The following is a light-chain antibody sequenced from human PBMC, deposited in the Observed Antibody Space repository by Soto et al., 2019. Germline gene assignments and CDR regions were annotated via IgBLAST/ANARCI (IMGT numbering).Light chain of an antibody. CDR2: AAS. CDR1: QSISSY. Sequence: DIQQTQAPSSLSASVADRVTITCRASQSISSYLNWYQQKPGKAPKRLIYAASSLQSGVPSRFSGSGSGTDFTLTISSLQPEDFATYYCQQSYSTLVTFGQGTKLEIK. J-gene: IGKJ2*01. V-gene: IGKV1-39*01. CDR3: QQSYSTLVT.